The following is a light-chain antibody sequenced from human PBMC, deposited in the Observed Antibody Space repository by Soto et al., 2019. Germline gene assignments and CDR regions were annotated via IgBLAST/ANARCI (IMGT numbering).Light chain of an antibody. CDR1: QSVSSSY. Sequence: EIVLTQFPGTLSLSPGERATLSCRASQSVSSSYLAWYQQKPGQAPRLLIYGASSRATGIPDRFSGSGSGTDFTLTISRLEPEDFAVYYCQQYGSSPSMYTFGQGTKVDIK. J-gene: IGKJ2*01. CDR3: QQYGSSPSMYT. CDR2: GAS. V-gene: IGKV3-20*01.